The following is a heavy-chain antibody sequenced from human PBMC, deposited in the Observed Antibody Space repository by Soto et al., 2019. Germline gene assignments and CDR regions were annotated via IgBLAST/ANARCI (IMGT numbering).Heavy chain of an antibody. CDR2: INPTGSNK. D-gene: IGHD4-17*01. CDR3: ARYDDYAGITAQFDY. J-gene: IGHJ4*02. V-gene: IGHV1-8*01. CDR1: GYTFTSYD. Sequence: GASVKVSCKASGYTFTSYDINWVRQATGQGLEWMGTINPTGSNKAYAQKFQGRVTITRDTSASTAYMELSSLRSEDTAVYYCARYDDYAGITAQFDYLGQGILVSV.